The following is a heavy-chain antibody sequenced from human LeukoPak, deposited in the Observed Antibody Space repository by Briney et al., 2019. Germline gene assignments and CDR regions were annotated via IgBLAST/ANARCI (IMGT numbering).Heavy chain of an antibody. J-gene: IGHJ4*02. CDR1: GFTFSDYC. CDR2: IRSGGSTI. V-gene: IGHV3-11*01. Sequence: GGSLRLSCAVSGFTFSDYCMSWIRQAPGKGLEWVAYIRSGGSTIYYADSVKGRFTISSDNAENSLYLQMNSLRAEDTAVYYCARRAPACRCFDYSGEGNLGTLS. CDR3: ARRAPACRCFDY. D-gene: IGHD2-2*01.